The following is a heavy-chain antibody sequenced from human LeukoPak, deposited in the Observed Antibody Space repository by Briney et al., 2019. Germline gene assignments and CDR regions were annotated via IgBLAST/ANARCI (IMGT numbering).Heavy chain of an antibody. CDR2: INHSGST. J-gene: IGHJ3*02. CDR1: GASISSGDYY. Sequence: SETLSLTCTVSGASISSGDYYWSWIRQPPEKGLEWIGEINHSGSTNYNPSLKSRVTISVDTSKNQFFLKLSSVTAADTAVYYCARGIPSYYDFWSGYYSDAFDIWGQGTMVTVSS. D-gene: IGHD3-3*01. V-gene: IGHV4-39*07. CDR3: ARGIPSYYDFWSGYYSDAFDI.